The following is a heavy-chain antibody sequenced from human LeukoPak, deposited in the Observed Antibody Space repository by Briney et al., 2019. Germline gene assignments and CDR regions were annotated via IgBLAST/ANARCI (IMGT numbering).Heavy chain of an antibody. D-gene: IGHD5-24*01. CDR3: AKGDGYNGCFDC. CDR1: GLTFEDYT. CDR2: ISRDGGHT. Sequence: GGSLRLSCAASGLTFEDYTMHWVRQVPGKGLEWVSFISRDGGHTYYADSVKGRFTISRDNTKNSLFLQMNSLRPDDSALYYCAKGDGYNGCFDCWGQGTLVTVSA. V-gene: IGHV3-43*01. J-gene: IGHJ4*02.